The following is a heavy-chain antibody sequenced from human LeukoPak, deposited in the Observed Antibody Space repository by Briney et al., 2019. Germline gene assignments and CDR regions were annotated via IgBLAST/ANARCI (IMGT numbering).Heavy chain of an antibody. J-gene: IGHJ3*02. CDR3: ARVRLGYCSSTSCYDAFDI. Sequence: SQTLSLTCTVSGGSISSGSYYWSWIRQPAGKGLEWIGRIYTSGSTNYNPSLKSRVTIPVDTSKNQSSLKLSSVTAADTAVYYCARVRLGYCSSTSCYDAFDIWGQGTMVTVSS. CDR1: GGSISSGSYY. D-gene: IGHD2-2*01. CDR2: IYTSGST. V-gene: IGHV4-61*02.